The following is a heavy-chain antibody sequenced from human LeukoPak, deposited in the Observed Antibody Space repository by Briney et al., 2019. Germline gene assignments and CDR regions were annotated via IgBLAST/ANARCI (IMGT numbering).Heavy chain of an antibody. CDR2: INPNSGGT. D-gene: IGHD1-26*01. CDR1: GYTFTGYC. Sequence: ASVKVSCKASGYTFTGYCMHWVRQAPGQGLEWMGWINPNSGGTNYAQKFQGRVTMTRDTSISTAYMELSRLRSDDTAVYYCAREVVGATTYGMDVWGQGTTVTVSS. V-gene: IGHV1-2*02. J-gene: IGHJ6*02. CDR3: AREVVGATTYGMDV.